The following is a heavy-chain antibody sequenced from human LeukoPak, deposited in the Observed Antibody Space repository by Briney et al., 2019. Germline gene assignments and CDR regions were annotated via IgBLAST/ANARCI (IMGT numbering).Heavy chain of an antibody. J-gene: IGHJ6*02. CDR2: IYLYGTT. Sequence: SETLSLTCSVSIGSISSSKWWSWVRQSPVKGLEWIGEIYLYGTTNYNPSFTSRVTMSVDRSRNQFSLKLTSVTAADAAVYYCARQKWEQQGRDYYFNGLDVWGPGTTVIVSS. CDR3: ARQKWEQQGRDYYFNGLDV. CDR1: IGSISSSKW. D-gene: IGHD1/OR15-1a*01. V-gene: IGHV4-4*02.